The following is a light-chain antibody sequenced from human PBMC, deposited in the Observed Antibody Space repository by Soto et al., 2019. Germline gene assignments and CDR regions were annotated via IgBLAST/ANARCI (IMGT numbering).Light chain of an antibody. V-gene: IGLV2-14*01. CDR1: SSDVGGYNY. J-gene: IGLJ2*01. Sequence: QSVLTRPASVSGSPGQSITISCTGTSSDVGGYNYVSWYQQHPGKAPKLMIYDVSNRPSGVSNRFSGSKSGNTASLTISGLQAEDEADYYCSSYTSSSTPVFGGGTQLTVL. CDR2: DVS. CDR3: SSYTSSSTPV.